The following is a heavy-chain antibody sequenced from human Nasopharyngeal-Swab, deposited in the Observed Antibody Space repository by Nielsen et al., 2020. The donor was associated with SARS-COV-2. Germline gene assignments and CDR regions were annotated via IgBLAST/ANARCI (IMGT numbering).Heavy chain of an antibody. CDR3: ASSLYNYDSSGYPTPSDAFDI. J-gene: IGHJ3*02. CDR2: ISAYNGNT. D-gene: IGHD3-22*01. CDR1: GYTFTSYG. Sequence: ASVKVSCKASGYTFTSYGISWVRQAPGQGLEWMGWISAYNGNTNYAQKLQSRVTMTTDTSTSTAYMELRSLRSDDTAVYYCASSLYNYDSSGYPTPSDAFDIWGQGTMVTVSS. V-gene: IGHV1-18*01.